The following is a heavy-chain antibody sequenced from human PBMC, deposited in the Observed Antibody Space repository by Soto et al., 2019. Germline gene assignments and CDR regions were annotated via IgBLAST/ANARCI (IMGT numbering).Heavy chain of an antibody. Sequence: SVKVSCKASGGTFSSYAISWVRQAPGQGLEWMGEIIPIFGTANYAQKFQGRVTITADESTSTAYMELSSLRSEDTAVYYCSTNYYDSSGYDNWFDPWGQGTLVTVSS. J-gene: IGHJ5*02. CDR2: IIPIFGTA. CDR3: STNYYDSSGYDNWFDP. CDR1: GGTFSSYA. V-gene: IGHV1-69*13. D-gene: IGHD3-22*01.